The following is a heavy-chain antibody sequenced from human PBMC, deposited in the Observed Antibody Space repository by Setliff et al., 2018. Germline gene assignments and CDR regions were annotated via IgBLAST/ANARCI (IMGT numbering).Heavy chain of an antibody. J-gene: IGHJ6*03. CDR2: INAGNGNT. D-gene: IGHD5-18*01. CDR1: GYTFTSYA. CDR3: ARDKLGLMGYYYYYYMDV. V-gene: IGHV1-3*01. Sequence: ASVKVSCKASGYTFTSYAMHWVHQAPGQRLEWIGWINAGNGNTKYSQKFQGRVTITRDTSAITAYMELSSLRSEDTAVYYCARDKLGLMGYYYYYYMDVWGKGTTVTVSS.